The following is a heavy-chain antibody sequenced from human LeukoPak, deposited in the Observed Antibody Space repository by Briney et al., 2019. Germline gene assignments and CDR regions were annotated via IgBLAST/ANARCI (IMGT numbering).Heavy chain of an antibody. Sequence: GGSLRLSCAVSGFTFSSYSMNWVRQAPGKGLEWVSFISSSSNYIYYADSVKGRFTISRDNAKSSLFLQMNSLRAEDTALYYCAKDSGDYYDSSGYRGASYYFDYWGQGTLVTVSS. D-gene: IGHD3-22*01. CDR1: GFTFSSYS. J-gene: IGHJ4*02. CDR2: ISSSSNYI. CDR3: AKDSGDYYDSSGYRGASYYFDY. V-gene: IGHV3-21*04.